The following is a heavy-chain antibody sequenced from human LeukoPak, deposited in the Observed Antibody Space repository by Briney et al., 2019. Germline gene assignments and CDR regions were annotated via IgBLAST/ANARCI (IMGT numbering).Heavy chain of an antibody. CDR2: VYDGGNT. J-gene: IGHJ5*02. CDR1: GGSMRGSGFS. CDR3: ARRTYYYGSGSYVSRFDP. Sequence: PSETLSLTCAVSGGSMRGSGFSWSWIRQSPGKGLEWIGHVYDGGNTYYNPSLESRLTISVDTSKTQFSLKLTSVTAADTAVYYCARRTYYYGSGSYVSRFDPWGQGTLVTVSS. V-gene: IGHV4-30-4*07. D-gene: IGHD3-10*01.